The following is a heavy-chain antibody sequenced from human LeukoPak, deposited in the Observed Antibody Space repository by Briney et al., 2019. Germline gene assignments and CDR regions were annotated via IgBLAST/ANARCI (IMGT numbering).Heavy chain of an antibody. CDR2: ISGSGGST. CDR1: GFTFSSYA. V-gene: IGHV3-23*01. J-gene: IGHJ3*02. CDR3: ARDSTPSYQYDILTGYYAGAFDI. D-gene: IGHD3-9*01. Sequence: GGSLRLSCAASGFTFSSYAMSWVRQAPGKGLEWVSAISGSGGSTYYADSVKGRFTISRDNAKNSLYLQMNSLRAEDTAVYYCARDSTPSYQYDILTGYYAGAFDIWGQGTMVTVSS.